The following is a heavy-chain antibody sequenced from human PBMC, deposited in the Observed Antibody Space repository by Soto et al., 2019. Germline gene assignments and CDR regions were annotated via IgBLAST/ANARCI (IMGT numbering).Heavy chain of an antibody. Sequence: GGSLRLSCAASGFSFSSYAMSWVRQAPGKGLEWVSSISDGGGSTNYADSVRGRFTIARDRSKNTLYLHMISLRAEDTAVYYCAKEYYGADCALSFWGQGALVTVSS. J-gene: IGHJ4*02. V-gene: IGHV3-23*01. CDR2: ISDGGGST. D-gene: IGHD2-21*02. CDR1: GFSFSSYA. CDR3: AKEYYGADCALSF.